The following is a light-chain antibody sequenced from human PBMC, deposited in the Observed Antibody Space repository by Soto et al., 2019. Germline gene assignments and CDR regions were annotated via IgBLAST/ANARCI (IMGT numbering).Light chain of an antibody. CDR2: GAS. Sequence: EIVFTQSPGTMSLSPRERASLSCRASQSVSNNYLAWYQQKPGKAPRLLIYGASNTATGIPDRFSGSGSGTDFTLTIRRLEPEDSAVYYCQQYGSSGTFGQGTKVDIK. CDR3: QQYGSSGT. J-gene: IGKJ1*01. CDR1: QSVSNNY. V-gene: IGKV3-20*01.